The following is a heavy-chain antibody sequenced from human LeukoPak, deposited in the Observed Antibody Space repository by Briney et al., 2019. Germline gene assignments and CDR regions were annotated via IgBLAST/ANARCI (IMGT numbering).Heavy chain of an antibody. CDR3: ARGQQLADWYFDL. V-gene: IGHV1-46*01. J-gene: IGHJ2*01. CDR1: GYTFTSYD. D-gene: IGHD6-13*01. Sequence: ASVKVSCKASGYTFTSYDINWVRQATGQGLEWMGIINPSGGSTSYAQKFQGRVTMTRDTSTSTVYMELSSLRSEDTAVYYCARGQQLADWYFDLWGRGTLVTVSS. CDR2: INPSGGST.